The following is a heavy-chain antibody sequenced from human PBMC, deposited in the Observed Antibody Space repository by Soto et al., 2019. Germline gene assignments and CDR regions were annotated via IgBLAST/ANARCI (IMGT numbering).Heavy chain of an antibody. J-gene: IGHJ6*02. CDR1: GFTFSSYG. CDR3: AKDPLRGDVWGSYRQTHYYYGMDV. D-gene: IGHD3-16*02. CDR2: ISYDGSNK. V-gene: IGHV3-30*18. Sequence: TGGSLRLSCAASGFTFSSYGMHWVRQAPGKGLEWVAVISYDGSNKYYADSVKGRFTISRDNSKNTLYLQMNSLRAEDTAVYYCAKDPLRGDVWGSYRQTHYYYGMDVWGQGTTVTVSS.